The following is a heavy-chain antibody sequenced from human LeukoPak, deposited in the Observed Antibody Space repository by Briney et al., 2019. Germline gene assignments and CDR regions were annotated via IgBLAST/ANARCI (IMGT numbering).Heavy chain of an antibody. J-gene: IGHJ4*02. CDR1: GFIFTNYA. V-gene: IGHV3-23*01. D-gene: IGHD3-22*01. Sequence: GGSLRLSCAASGFIFTNYAMSWVRQSPRKGLKWVSAISGSGDSTYYADSVKGRFTISRDNSKNTLYLQMNSLRAEDTAVYYCAKGKSSGPAGDSFDYWGQGTLVTVSS. CDR3: AKGKSSGPAGDSFDY. CDR2: ISGSGDST.